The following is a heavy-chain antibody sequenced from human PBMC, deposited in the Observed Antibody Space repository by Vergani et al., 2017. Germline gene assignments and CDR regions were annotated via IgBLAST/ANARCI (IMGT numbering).Heavy chain of an antibody. CDR2: ISGSGGST. D-gene: IGHD6-25*01. CDR1: GFTFSDYY. Sequence: VQLVESGGGLVKPGGSLRLSCAASGFTFSDYYMSWIRQAPGKGLEWVSAISGSGGSTYYADSVKGRFTISRDNSKNTLYLQRNSLRAEDTAVYYCAKIESGPGYWGQGTLVTVSS. CDR3: AKIESGPGY. V-gene: IGHV3-23*04. J-gene: IGHJ4*02.